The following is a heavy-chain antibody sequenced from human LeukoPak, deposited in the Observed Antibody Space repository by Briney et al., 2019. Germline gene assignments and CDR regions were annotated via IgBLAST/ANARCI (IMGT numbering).Heavy chain of an antibody. D-gene: IGHD2-15*01. J-gene: IGHJ3*02. V-gene: IGHV3-7*05. CDR3: ASHQEWQLPSGFDI. CDR1: GFTFSSYW. Sequence: GGSLRLSCAASGFTFSSYWMSWVRQAPGKGLEWVANIKQDGSEKYYVDSVKGRFTISRDNAKNSLDLQMNSLRAEDTAVYYCASHQEWQLPSGFDIWGQRTMVTVSS. CDR2: IKQDGSEK.